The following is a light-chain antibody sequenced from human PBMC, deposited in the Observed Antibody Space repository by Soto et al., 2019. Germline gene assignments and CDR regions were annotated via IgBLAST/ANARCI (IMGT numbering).Light chain of an antibody. J-gene: IGKJ1*01. Sequence: EIVMTQSPATLSVPPGERVTLSCRASQSVNSNLAWYQQKPGRGPRLLIYDASTRATGIPARFSGSGSGTEFTLTMSSLQSEDFAVYYCQQYNNWLRWTFGQGTKVEVK. CDR3: QQYNNWLRWT. V-gene: IGKV3-15*01. CDR1: QSVNSN. CDR2: DAS.